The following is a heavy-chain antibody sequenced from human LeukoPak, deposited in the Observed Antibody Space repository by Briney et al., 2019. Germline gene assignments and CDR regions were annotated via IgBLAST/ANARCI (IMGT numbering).Heavy chain of an antibody. Sequence: GASVKVSCKASGYTFTSYWIGWVRQMPGKGLEWMGIIYPGDSDTRYSPSFQGQVTISADKSISTAYLQWSSLKASDTAMYYCARSIGDYFDYWGQGTLVTVSS. CDR1: GYTFTSYW. CDR2: IYPGDSDT. D-gene: IGHD4-17*01. CDR3: ARSIGDYFDY. V-gene: IGHV5-51*01. J-gene: IGHJ4*02.